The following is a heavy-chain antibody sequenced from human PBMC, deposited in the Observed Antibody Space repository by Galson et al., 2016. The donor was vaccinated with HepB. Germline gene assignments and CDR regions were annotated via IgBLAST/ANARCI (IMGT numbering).Heavy chain of an antibody. V-gene: IGHV4-34*01. Sequence: ETLSLTCSVHGGTLSGYHWSWIRQPPGKGLECIGEINHGGTTNYIPSLKSRLTISVDTSKNQFSLKLTSVTAADTAVYYCARQVGRGSWAFDIWGQGTMVTVSS. D-gene: IGHD1-26*01. CDR1: GGTLSGYH. CDR3: ARQVGRGSWAFDI. J-gene: IGHJ3*02. CDR2: INHGGTT.